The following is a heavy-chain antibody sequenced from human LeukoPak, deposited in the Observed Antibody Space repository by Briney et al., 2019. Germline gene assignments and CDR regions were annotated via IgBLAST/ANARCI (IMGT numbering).Heavy chain of an antibody. CDR3: ARDAYDSSGYYVPVAELGWFDP. CDR1: GFTFSSYA. CDR2: ISYDGSNK. D-gene: IGHD3-22*01. J-gene: IGHJ5*02. Sequence: GGSPRLSCAASGFTFSSYAMHWVRQAPGKGLEWVAVISYDGSNKYYADSVKGRFTISRDNSKNTLYLQMKSLRAEDTAVYYCARDAYDSSGYYVPVAELGWFDPWGQGTLVTVSS. V-gene: IGHV3-30-3*01.